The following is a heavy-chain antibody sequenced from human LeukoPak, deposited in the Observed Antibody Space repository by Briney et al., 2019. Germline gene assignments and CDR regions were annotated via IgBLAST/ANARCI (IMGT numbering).Heavy chain of an antibody. J-gene: IGHJ4*02. CDR2: IRNDDSDK. D-gene: IGHD1-26*01. Sequence: PGGSLRLSCAASGFTFSNYGVHWVRQAPGKGLEWVAFIRNDDSDKYYADSVRGRFTISRDNSKNTVYLQMNSLRAEDTAVYYCAKEQDLVGTTYYFGHWGQGTLVTVSS. V-gene: IGHV3-30*02. CDR3: AKEQDLVGTTYYFGH. CDR1: GFTFSNYG.